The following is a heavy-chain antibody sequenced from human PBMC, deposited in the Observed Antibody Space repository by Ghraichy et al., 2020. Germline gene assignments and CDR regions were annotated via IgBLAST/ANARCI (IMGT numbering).Heavy chain of an antibody. Sequence: GGSLRLSCAASGFTFDDYAMHWVRQAPGKGLEWVSGISWNSGSIGYADSVKGRFTISRDNAKNSLYLHMNSLRAEDTALYYCAKAYCSGGSCNWFDPWGQGTLVTVSS. J-gene: IGHJ5*02. CDR3: AKAYCSGGSCNWFDP. CDR2: ISWNSGSI. D-gene: IGHD2-15*01. CDR1: GFTFDDYA. V-gene: IGHV3-9*01.